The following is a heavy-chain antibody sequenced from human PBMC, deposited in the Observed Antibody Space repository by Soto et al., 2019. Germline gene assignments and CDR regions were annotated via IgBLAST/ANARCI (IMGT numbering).Heavy chain of an antibody. D-gene: IGHD2-15*01. Sequence: QITLKEPGHTVVKPTQTLTLTCTCSGFSVSASGVGVGWIRQPPGTALEWLALLFWDDDKRYSPSLTSRPPTPXAXSKIQVVLTMTNMDPVDTATYYSSHSTRRARCSGSNRYVFDSRCQGTPVTVSS. V-gene: IGHV2-5*02. CDR3: SHSTRRARCSGSNRYVFDS. CDR1: GFSVSASGVG. CDR2: LFWDDDK. J-gene: IGHJ5*01.